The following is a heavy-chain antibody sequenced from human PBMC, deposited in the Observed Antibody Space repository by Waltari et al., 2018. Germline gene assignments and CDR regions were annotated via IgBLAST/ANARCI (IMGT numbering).Heavy chain of an antibody. Sequence: QVQLQQWGAGLLKPSETLSLTCAVYGGSFSGYYWSWIRQPPGKGLEWIGEINHSGSTNYNPSRKSRVTISVDTSKNQFSLKLSSVTAADTAVYYCARGGLRSSGWYKPWGQGTLVTVSS. CDR3: ARGGLRSSGWYKP. D-gene: IGHD6-19*01. CDR1: GGSFSGYY. J-gene: IGHJ5*02. CDR2: INHSGST. V-gene: IGHV4-34*01.